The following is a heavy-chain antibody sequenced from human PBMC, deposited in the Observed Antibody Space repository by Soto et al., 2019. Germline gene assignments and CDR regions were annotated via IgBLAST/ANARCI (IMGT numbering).Heavy chain of an antibody. CDR2: IVSSSSYT. J-gene: IGHJ4*02. V-gene: IGHV3-11*06. CDR3: ATVRASGWYRGGYLDF. D-gene: IGHD6-13*01. Sequence: PGGSLRLSCAASGFTFSDYYMGWIRQAPGKGLEWVSYIVSSSSYTSYAESVKGRFTISRDNARNSLYLEMNSLRAEDTAVFYCATVRASGWYRGGYLDFWGQGTRVTVSS. CDR1: GFTFSDYY.